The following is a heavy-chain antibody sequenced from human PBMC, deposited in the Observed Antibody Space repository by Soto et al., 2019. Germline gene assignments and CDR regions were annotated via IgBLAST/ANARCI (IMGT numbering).Heavy chain of an antibody. V-gene: IGHV4-30-4*01. D-gene: IGHD3-22*01. CDR2: IYYSGNT. CDR3: ARGDISSASRFQY. J-gene: IGHJ1*01. Sequence: SETLSLTCTVSGGSISSGDYYWTWIRQPPGKGLEWIGYIYYSGNTYYTPSLKSRVTFSVDTSKNQFSLNLRSVTAADTAGYYCARGDISSASRFQYWGQGTLVTVSS. CDR1: GGSISSGDYY.